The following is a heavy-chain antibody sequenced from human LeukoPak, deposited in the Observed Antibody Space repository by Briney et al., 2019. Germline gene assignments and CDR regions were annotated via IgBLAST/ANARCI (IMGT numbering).Heavy chain of an antibody. V-gene: IGHV4-59*08. J-gene: IGHJ5*02. CDR2: IYYSGST. Sequence: SETLSLTCTVSGGSISSYYWSWIRQPPGKGLEWIGYIYYSGSTNYNPSLKSRVTISVDTSKNQFSLKLSSVTAADTAVYYCARQDYYDSRTTARRWFDPWGQGTLVTVSS. D-gene: IGHD3-22*01. CDR1: GGSISSYY. CDR3: ARQDYYDSRTTARRWFDP.